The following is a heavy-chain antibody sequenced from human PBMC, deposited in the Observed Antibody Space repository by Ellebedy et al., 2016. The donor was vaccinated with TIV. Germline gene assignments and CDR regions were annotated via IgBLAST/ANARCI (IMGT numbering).Heavy chain of an antibody. CDR1: GASIGGYF. D-gene: IGHD2-2*01. J-gene: IGHJ4*02. Sequence: MPSETLSLTCAVSGASIGGYFWSRIRQPPGKGLEWMAYIHNGVTTSYNPSLKSRVTISEDTSKNQFSLILTSVTAADTAVYYCARHAGNAEYAFDFWGQGSPVTVSS. V-gene: IGHV4-59*08. CDR3: ARHAGNAEYAFDF. CDR2: IHNGVTT.